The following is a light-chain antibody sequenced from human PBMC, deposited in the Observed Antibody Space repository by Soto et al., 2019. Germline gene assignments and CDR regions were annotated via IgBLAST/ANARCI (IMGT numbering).Light chain of an antibody. Sequence: DIQMNQSPSSLSASVGDRVTITCRASQGVANYLGWYQQKPGKVPKALIYGVSTLQSGVPSRFSGSGSDTDFTLTISSLQPEDAATYYCQHYRSAQMTFGQGTKV. V-gene: IGKV1-27*01. CDR2: GVS. CDR3: QHYRSAQMT. CDR1: QGVANY. J-gene: IGKJ1*01.